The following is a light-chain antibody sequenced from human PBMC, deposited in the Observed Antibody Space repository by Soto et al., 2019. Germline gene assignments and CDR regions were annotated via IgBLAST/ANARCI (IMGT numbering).Light chain of an antibody. CDR2: GNS. V-gene: IGLV1-40*01. CDR3: QSYDSSLSAL. J-gene: IGLJ3*02. CDR1: SSNIGAGYD. Sequence: QSVLTQPPSVSGAPVQRVTISCTRSSSNIGAGYDVHWYQQLPGTAPKLLIYGNSNRPSGVPDRFSGSKSGTSASLTITGLQAEDEADYYCQSYDSSLSALFGGGTKLTVL.